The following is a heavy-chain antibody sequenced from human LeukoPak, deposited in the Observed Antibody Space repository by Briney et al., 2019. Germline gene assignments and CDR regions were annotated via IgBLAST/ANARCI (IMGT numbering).Heavy chain of an antibody. V-gene: IGHV4-39*07. Sequence: SETLSLTCTVSGGSISTSNYYWGWIRQPPGKGLEWLVNIFYSGSTYYSPSLRSRVTISLDTSRNQFSLNLNSVTPADTAVFYCASLAVPTSSRGHELHDAFDFWGQGTMVTVSS. J-gene: IGHJ3*01. D-gene: IGHD4-17*01. CDR3: ASLAVPTSSRGHELHDAFDF. CDR1: GGSISTSNYY. CDR2: IFYSGST.